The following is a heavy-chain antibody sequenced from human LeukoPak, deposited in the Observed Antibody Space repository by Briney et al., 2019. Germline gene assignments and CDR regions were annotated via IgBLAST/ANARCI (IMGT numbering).Heavy chain of an antibody. CDR2: INHSGST. D-gene: IGHD5-24*01. CDR3: ARARWLQLLRASDI. Sequence: SETLSLTCAVYGGSFSGYYWSWIRQPPGKGLEWIGEINHSGSTNYNPSLKSRVTISVDTSKNQFSLKLSSVTAADTAVYYCARARWLQLLRASDIWGQGTMVTVSS. J-gene: IGHJ3*02. CDR1: GGSFSGYY. V-gene: IGHV4-34*01.